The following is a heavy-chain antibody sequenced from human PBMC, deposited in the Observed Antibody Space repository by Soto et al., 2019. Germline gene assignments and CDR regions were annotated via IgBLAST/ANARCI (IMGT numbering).Heavy chain of an antibody. CDR3: ARASSSSSAADY. CDR2: VYDSESA. Sequence: SETLSLTCSVSGESINSGGYYWSWIRHHPGKGLEWIGYVYDSESAYYNPSLKSRVTISMDTSKNHFAMRLSSVTAADTAVYYCARASSSSSAADYWGQGTQVTVSS. D-gene: IGHD6-6*01. CDR1: GESINSGGYY. J-gene: IGHJ4*02. V-gene: IGHV4-31*03.